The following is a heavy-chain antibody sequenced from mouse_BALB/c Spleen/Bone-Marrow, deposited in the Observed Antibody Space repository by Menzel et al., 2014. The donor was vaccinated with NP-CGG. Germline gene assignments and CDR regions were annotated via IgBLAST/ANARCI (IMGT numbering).Heavy chain of an antibody. V-gene: IGHV8-8*01. CDR2: LWWDDDK. D-gene: IGHD2-3*01. CDR1: GFSLSTSGLG. J-gene: IGHJ3*01. CDR3: ARIGFDGYFAY. Sequence: QVTLKVCGPGILQPSQTLSLTCSFSGFSLSTSGLGVGWIRQPSGKGLEWLAHLWWDDDKRYNPALRSRLTISKDTSSKQVFLKIASVDTADTATYYCARIGFDGYFAYWGQGTLVTVSA.